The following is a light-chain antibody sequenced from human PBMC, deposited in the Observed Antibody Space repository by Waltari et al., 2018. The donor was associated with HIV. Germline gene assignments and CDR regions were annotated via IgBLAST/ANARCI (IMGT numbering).Light chain of an antibody. V-gene: IGKV1-39*01. CDR1: QSISSY. CDR2: AAS. Sequence: DIQMTQSPSSLSASVGDRVTITCRASQSISSYLNWYQQKPGKAPKLLIYAASSLQSGVPSRFSGSGSGTDFTLTISSLQAEDVAVYYCQQYYSNLALTFGGGTKVEIK. J-gene: IGKJ4*01. CDR3: QQYYSNLALT.